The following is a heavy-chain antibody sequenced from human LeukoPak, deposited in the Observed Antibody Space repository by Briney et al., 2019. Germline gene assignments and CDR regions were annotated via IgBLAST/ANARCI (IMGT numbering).Heavy chain of an antibody. V-gene: IGHV4-59*08. CDR2: IYYSGST. J-gene: IGHJ5*02. CDR1: GGSISSYY. Sequence: SETLSLTCTVSGGSISSYYWSWIRQPPGKGLEWIGYIYYSGSTNYNPSLKSRVTISVDTSKNQFSLKLSSVTAADTAVHYCARYDFWSGYSNNWFDPWGQGTLVTVSS. CDR3: ARYDFWSGYSNNWFDP. D-gene: IGHD3-3*01.